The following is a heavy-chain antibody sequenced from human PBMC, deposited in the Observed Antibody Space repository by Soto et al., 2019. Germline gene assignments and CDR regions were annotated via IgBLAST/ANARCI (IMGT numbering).Heavy chain of an antibody. CDR1: GFTFSSFA. V-gene: IGHV3-23*01. CDR2: LSGSGGAT. J-gene: IGHJ6*02. CDR3: ANGLASSSRSNHYYGMDV. Sequence: GGSLRLSCAASGFTFSSFAMSWVRQAPGKGLEWVSTLSGSGGATYYADSVKGRFTISRDNSKNTRYLQMESLTAEEAAVYYCANGLASSSRSNHYYGMDVWGQGTTVTVSS. D-gene: IGHD6-6*01.